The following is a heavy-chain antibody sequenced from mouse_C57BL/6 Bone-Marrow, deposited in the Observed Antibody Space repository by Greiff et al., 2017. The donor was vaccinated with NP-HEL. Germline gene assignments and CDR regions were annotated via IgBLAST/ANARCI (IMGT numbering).Heavy chain of an antibody. CDR3: SSPIYYYGSSPFAY. CDR2: IYPRDGST. CDR1: GYTFTSYD. V-gene: IGHV1-85*01. J-gene: IGHJ3*01. Sequence: LVESGPELVKPGASVKLSCKASGYTFTSYDINWVKQRPGQGLEWIGWIYPRDGSTKYNEKFKGKATLTVDTSSSTAYMELHSLTSEDSAVYFCSSPIYYYGSSPFAYWGQGTLVTVSA. D-gene: IGHD1-1*01.